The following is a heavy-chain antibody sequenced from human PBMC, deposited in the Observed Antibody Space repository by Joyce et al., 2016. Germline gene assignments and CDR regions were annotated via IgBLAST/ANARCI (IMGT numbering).Heavy chain of an antibody. V-gene: IGHV1-2*06. J-gene: IGHJ4*02. Sequence: QVQLVQSGAEVKKPGASVKVSCKSSGDTFTGDYIHWVRQAPGQGLEWMGRIKPNSGGTDNAQKFQGRVTMTRDTSLSTAYMELSRLRSDDTAVYFCARATTSAGPAYWGQGTLVTVSS. CDR3: ARATTSAGPAY. CDR2: IKPNSGGT. D-gene: IGHD6-13*01. CDR1: GDTFTGDY.